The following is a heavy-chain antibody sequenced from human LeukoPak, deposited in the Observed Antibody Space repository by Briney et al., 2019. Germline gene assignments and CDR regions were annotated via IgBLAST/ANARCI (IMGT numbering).Heavy chain of an antibody. J-gene: IGHJ4*02. CDR1: GFTFSDYY. CDR2: ISSSSSYT. Sequence: GGSLRLSCVASGFTFSDYYMRWIRQAPGKGLEWVSYISSSSSYTNYADSVKGRFTISRDNARNSLYLQMNSLRAEDTAVYYCARGKTMGLFDYWGQGTLVTVSS. V-gene: IGHV3-11*05. D-gene: IGHD4/OR15-4a*01. CDR3: ARGKTMGLFDY.